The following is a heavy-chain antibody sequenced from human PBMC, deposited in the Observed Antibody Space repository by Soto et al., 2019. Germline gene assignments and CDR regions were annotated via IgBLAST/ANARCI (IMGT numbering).Heavy chain of an antibody. D-gene: IGHD6-6*01. J-gene: IGHJ6*02. Sequence: ASVKVSCKASGYTFTGYYMHWVRQAPGQGLEWMGWINPNSGGTNYAQKFQGWVTMTRDTSISTAYMELSRLGSDDTAVYYCARDGRGSAARPFFYGMDVWGQGTTVTVSS. CDR3: ARDGRGSAARPFFYGMDV. V-gene: IGHV1-2*04. CDR2: INPNSGGT. CDR1: GYTFTGYY.